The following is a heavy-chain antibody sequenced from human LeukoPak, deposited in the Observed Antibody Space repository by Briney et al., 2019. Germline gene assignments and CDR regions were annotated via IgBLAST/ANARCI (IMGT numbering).Heavy chain of an antibody. V-gene: IGHV1-69*04. D-gene: IGHD3-22*01. CDR3: ARRPYYYDSSGYSLDP. CDR2: IIPILGIA. CDR1: GGTFSSYA. Sequence: SVKVSCKASGGTFSSYAISWVRQAPGQGLEWMGRIIPILGIANYAQKFQGRVTITADKSTSTAYMELSSLRSEDTAVYYCARRPYYYDSSGYSLDPWGQGTLVTASS. J-gene: IGHJ5*02.